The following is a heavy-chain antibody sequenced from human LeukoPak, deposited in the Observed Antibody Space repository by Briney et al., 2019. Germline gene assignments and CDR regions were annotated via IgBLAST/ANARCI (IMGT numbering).Heavy chain of an antibody. J-gene: IGHJ4*02. CDR3: ARGSYCSSTSCYEYYFDY. V-gene: IGHV4-39*01. D-gene: IGHD2-2*01. CDR1: GGSISSSSYY. Sequence: SETLSLTCTVSGGSISSSSYYWGWIRQPPGKGLEWIGSIYYSGSTYYNPSLKSRVTISVDTSKNQFSLKLSSVIAADTAVYYCARGSYCSSTSCYEYYFDYWGQGTLVTVSS. CDR2: IYYSGST.